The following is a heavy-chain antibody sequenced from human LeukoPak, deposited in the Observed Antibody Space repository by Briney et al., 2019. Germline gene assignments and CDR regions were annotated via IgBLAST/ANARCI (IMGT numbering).Heavy chain of an antibody. V-gene: IGHV3-23*01. D-gene: IGHD2-2*01. CDR3: AKGCSTSIDCAYFDY. J-gene: IGHJ4*02. CDR1: GFTFSSYW. CDR2: LSSSGAST. Sequence: GGSLRLSCAASGFTFSSYWMSWVRQAPGKGLEWVSGLSSSGASTIYADSVKGRFTISRDNSKNTLHLQVNSLRAEDTAIYYCAKGCSTSIDCAYFDYWGQGTLVTVSS.